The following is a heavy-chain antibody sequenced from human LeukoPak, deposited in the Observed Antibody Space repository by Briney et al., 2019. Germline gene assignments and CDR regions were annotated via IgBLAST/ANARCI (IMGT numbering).Heavy chain of an antibody. V-gene: IGHV4-34*12. J-gene: IGHJ3*02. CDR2: IVYSGST. Sequence: SETLSLTCAVFGGSFDGYYWTWIRQSPEKGLEWIGEIVYSGSTNYNPSLKSRVTISVDTSKNQFSLKLSSVTAADTAVYYCARAGYDSSGYPRLPAFDIWGQGTMVTVSS. CDR1: GGSFDGYY. CDR3: ARAGYDSSGYPRLPAFDI. D-gene: IGHD3-22*01.